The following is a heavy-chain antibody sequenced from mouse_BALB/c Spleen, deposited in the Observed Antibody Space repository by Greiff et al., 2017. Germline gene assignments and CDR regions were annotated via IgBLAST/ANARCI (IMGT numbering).Heavy chain of an antibody. Sequence: VKLMESGPGLVAPSQSLSITCTVSGFSLTSYGVHWVRQPPGKGLEWLGVIWAGGSTNYNSALMSRLSISKDNSKSQVFLKMNSLQTDDTAMYYCARDLGLREGYYAMDYWGQGTSVTVSS. D-gene: IGHD3-1*01. V-gene: IGHV2-9*02. J-gene: IGHJ4*01. CDR2: IWAGGST. CDR1: GFSLTSYG. CDR3: ARDLGLREGYYAMDY.